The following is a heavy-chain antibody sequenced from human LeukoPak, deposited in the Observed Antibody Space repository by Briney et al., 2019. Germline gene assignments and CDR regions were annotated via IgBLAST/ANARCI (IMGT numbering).Heavy chain of an antibody. Sequence: PGRSLRLSCAASGFTFSSYGMHWVRQAPGKGLEWVAVIWYDGSNKYYADSVKGRFTISRDNSKNTLYLQMNSLRAEDTAVYYCAKDTRRWLQHFDYWGQGTLVTVSS. J-gene: IGHJ4*02. V-gene: IGHV3-33*06. D-gene: IGHD5-24*01. CDR1: GFTFSSYG. CDR3: AKDTRRWLQHFDY. CDR2: IWYDGSNK.